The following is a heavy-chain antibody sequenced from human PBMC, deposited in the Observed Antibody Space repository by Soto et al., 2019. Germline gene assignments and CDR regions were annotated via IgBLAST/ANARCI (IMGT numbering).Heavy chain of an antibody. V-gene: IGHV3-48*03. CDR2: ISSSGSTI. CDR1: GFTFSSYE. J-gene: IGHJ4*02. D-gene: IGHD2-15*01. CDR3: ARAKYCSGAGCLDY. Sequence: VQLVESGGGVVQPGRSLRLSCAASGFTFSSYEMNWVRQAPGKGLEWFSYISSSGSTIYYADSVKGRFTISRDNAKNSLYLQMNSLRAEDTAVYYCARAKYCSGAGCLDYWGQGTLVTASS.